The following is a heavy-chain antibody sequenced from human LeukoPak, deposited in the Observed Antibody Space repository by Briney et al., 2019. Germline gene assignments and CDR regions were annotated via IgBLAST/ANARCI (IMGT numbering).Heavy chain of an antibody. D-gene: IGHD4-17*01. CDR1: GGTFSSYA. V-gene: IGHV1-69*13. CDR3: ATPGVTVTSYYYYYGMDV. Sequence: SVKVSCKASGGTFSSYAISWVRQAPGQGLEWMGGIIPIFGTANYAQKFQGRVTITADESTSTAYMELSSLRSEDTAVYYCATPGVTVTSYYYYYGMDVWGQGTTVTVSS. CDR2: IIPIFGTA. J-gene: IGHJ6*02.